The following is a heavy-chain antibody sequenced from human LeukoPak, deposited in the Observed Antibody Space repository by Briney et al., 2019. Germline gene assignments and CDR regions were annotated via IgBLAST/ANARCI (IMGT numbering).Heavy chain of an antibody. J-gene: IGHJ4*02. CDR2: INPNSGGT. CDR1: GYTFTGYY. D-gene: IGHD5-18*01. V-gene: IGHV1-2*02. CDR3: ARDFGRIQLSIPTAPFFDY. Sequence: ASVKVSCKASGYTFTGYYMHWVRQAPGQGLEWMGWINPNSGGTNYAQKFQGRVTMTRDTSISTAYMELSRLRPDDTAVYYCARDFGRIQLSIPTAPFFDYWGQGTLVTVSS.